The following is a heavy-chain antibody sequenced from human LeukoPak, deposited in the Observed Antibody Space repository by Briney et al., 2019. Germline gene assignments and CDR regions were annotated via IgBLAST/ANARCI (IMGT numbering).Heavy chain of an antibody. CDR1: GFTFSSCA. V-gene: IGHV3-23*01. Sequence: GGSLRLSCAASGFTFSSCAVSWVRQAPGKGLEWVSAISGSGGSTYYADSVKGRFTISRDNSKNTLYLQMNSLRAEDTAVYYCAKGGSGWYPNYWGQGTLVTVSS. D-gene: IGHD6-19*01. J-gene: IGHJ4*02. CDR3: AKGGSGWYPNY. CDR2: ISGSGGST.